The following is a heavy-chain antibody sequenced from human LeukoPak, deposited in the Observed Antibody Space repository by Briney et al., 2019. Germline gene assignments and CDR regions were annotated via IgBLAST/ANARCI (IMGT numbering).Heavy chain of an antibody. V-gene: IGHV4-59*01. CDR1: GGSISSYY. J-gene: IGHJ4*02. D-gene: IGHD3-3*01. Sequence: PSETLSLTCTVSGGSISSYYWSWIRQPPGKGLEWIGYIYYSGSTNYNPSLKSRVTILVDMSKNQFSLKLSSVTAADTAVYYCARGINTYYDFWSGYYPIYLDYWGQGTLVTVSS. CDR2: IYYSGST. CDR3: ARGINTYYDFWSGYYPIYLDY.